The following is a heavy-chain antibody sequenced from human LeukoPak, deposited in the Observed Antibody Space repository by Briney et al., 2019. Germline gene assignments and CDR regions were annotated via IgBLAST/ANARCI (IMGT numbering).Heavy chain of an antibody. D-gene: IGHD3-22*01. CDR3: ARAPGLLRYAFDF. V-gene: IGHV3-53*01. Sequence: GGSLRLSCAASGFTVSTNHMSWVRQAPGKGLEWVSVIYGGGSTYYADSVKGRFTISRDNSKNTLYLQMNSLRAEDTAVYYCARAPGLLRYAFDFWGQGTMVTVSS. CDR2: IYGGGST. J-gene: IGHJ3*01. CDR1: GFTVSTNH.